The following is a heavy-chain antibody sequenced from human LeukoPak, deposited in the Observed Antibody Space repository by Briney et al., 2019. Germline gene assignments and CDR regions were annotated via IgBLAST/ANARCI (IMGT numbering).Heavy chain of an antibody. J-gene: IGHJ4*02. D-gene: IGHD6-13*01. V-gene: IGHV4-38-2*01. CDR3: ARGGYSSSQYYFDY. CDR1: GYSISSGYY. CDR2: IYHSGST. Sequence: SETLSITCAVSGYSISSGYYWGWIRQPPGRGLEWIGSIYHSGSTYYNPSLKSRVTISVDTSKNQFSLKLSSVTAADTAVYYCARGGYSSSQYYFDYWGQGTLVTVSS.